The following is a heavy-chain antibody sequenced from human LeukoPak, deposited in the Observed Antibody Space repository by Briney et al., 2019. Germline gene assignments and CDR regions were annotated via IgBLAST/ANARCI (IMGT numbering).Heavy chain of an antibody. CDR3: AGAGSSLDALDI. J-gene: IGHJ3*02. D-gene: IGHD3-10*01. CDR2: ISSSSSYI. Sequence: GGSLRLSCAASGFTFSSYSMNWVRQAPGKGLEWVSSISSSSSYIYYADSVKGRFTISRDNAKNSLYLQMNSLRAEDTAVYYCAGAGSSLDALDIWGQGTVVTVSS. V-gene: IGHV3-21*01. CDR1: GFTFSSYS.